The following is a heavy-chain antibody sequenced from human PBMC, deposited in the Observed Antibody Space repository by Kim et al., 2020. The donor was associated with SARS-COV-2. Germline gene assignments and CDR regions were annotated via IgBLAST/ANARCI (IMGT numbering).Heavy chain of an antibody. J-gene: IGHJ4*02. CDR3: LGGFYFDY. Sequence: GNGNTRYSQKFQGRVTFTPDTSASTAYMERSFLRSEDSAVYYCLGGFYFDYWGQGTLVTVSS. D-gene: IGHD3-16*01. V-gene: IGHV1-3*01. CDR2: GNGNT.